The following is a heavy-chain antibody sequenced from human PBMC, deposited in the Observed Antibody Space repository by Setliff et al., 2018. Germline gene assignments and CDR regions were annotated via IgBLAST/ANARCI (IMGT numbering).Heavy chain of an antibody. CDR3: AKDVSPPGTNGWHPDVLDI. Sequence: GGSLRLSCEASGFSFNNYWMYWVRQVPGKGLVWVSGINKDGDGTRYADSVRGRFTISRDNSKNTVYLRMNALRAEDTGLYYCAKDVSPPGTNGWHPDVLDIWGQGTMVTVSS. J-gene: IGHJ3*02. D-gene: IGHD6-19*01. CDR2: INKDGDGT. CDR1: GFSFNNYW. V-gene: IGHV3-74*01.